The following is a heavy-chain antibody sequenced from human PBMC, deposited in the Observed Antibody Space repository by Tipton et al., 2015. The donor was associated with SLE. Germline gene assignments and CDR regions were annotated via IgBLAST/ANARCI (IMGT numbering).Heavy chain of an antibody. Sequence: LRLSCAASGFTFSSYWMSWIRQPPGKGLEWIGEINHSGSTNYNPSLKSRVTISVDTSKNQFSLKLSSVTAADTAVYYCARVTGDPALDYWGQGTLVTVSS. CDR1: GFTFSSYW. J-gene: IGHJ4*02. D-gene: IGHD7-27*01. V-gene: IGHV4-34*01. CDR2: INHSGST. CDR3: ARVTGDPALDY.